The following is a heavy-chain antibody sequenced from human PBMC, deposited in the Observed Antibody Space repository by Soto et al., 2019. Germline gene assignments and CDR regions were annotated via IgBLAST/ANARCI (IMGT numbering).Heavy chain of an antibody. J-gene: IGHJ4*02. V-gene: IGHV4-39*01. Sequence: PSETLSLTCTVSGGSISSSSYYWGWIRQPPGKGLEWIGSIYYSGSTYYNPSLKSRVTISVDTSKTQFSLKLSSVTAADTAVYYCAGHPYFAKPYYFDFWGQGTLVTVSS. CDR3: AGHPYFAKPYYFDF. D-gene: IGHD1-26*01. CDR2: IYYSGST. CDR1: GGSISSSSYY.